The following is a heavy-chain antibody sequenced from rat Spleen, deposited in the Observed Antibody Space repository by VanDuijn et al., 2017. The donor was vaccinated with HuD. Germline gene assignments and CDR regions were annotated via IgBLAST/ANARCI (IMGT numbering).Heavy chain of an antibody. V-gene: IGHV2-43*01. CDR1: GFSLTNYH. CDR2: IWTGGTT. D-gene: IGHD3-1*01. Sequence: QVQLKESGPGLVQPSQTLSLTCTVSGFSLTNYHVSWVRQPPGKGLEWMGVIWTGGTTTYHSSFNSRLSVSRDISKSQVFLIMNSLQTEDTATYYCVRGNRETYAPFDYWGQGVVVTFSS. J-gene: IGHJ2*01. CDR3: VRGNRETYAPFDY.